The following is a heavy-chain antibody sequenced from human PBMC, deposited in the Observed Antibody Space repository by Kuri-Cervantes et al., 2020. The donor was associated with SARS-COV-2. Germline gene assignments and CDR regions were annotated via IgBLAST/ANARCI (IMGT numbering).Heavy chain of an antibody. Sequence: GGSLRLSCAASGLTFSSYSMNWVRQAPGKGLEWVSSISSSSSYIDYADSVKGRFTISRDNAKNSLYLQMNSLRAEDTAVYYCAREGLVVPAAIQGGYYYYMDVWGKGTMVTVSS. CDR2: ISSSSSYI. V-gene: IGHV3-21*01. J-gene: IGHJ6*03. D-gene: IGHD2-2*02. CDR1: GLTFSSYS. CDR3: AREGLVVPAAIQGGYYYYMDV.